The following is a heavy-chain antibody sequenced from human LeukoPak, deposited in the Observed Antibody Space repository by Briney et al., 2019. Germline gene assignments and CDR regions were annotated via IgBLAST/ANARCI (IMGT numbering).Heavy chain of an antibody. Sequence: SETLSLTCTVSGGSISSFYWSWIRQPPGKGLEWIGYIHYSGSTNYNTSLKSRVTISVDTSKNQFSLRLSSVTAADTAVYYCARDEGRGAFGIWGQGTMVTVSS. V-gene: IGHV4-59*01. J-gene: IGHJ3*02. CDR1: GGSISSFY. CDR2: IHYSGST. CDR3: ARDEGRGAFGI.